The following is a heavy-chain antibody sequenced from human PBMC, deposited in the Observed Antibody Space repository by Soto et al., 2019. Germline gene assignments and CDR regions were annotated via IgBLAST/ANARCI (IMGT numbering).Heavy chain of an antibody. J-gene: IGHJ4*02. Sequence: GASVKVSCKASGYTFTGHYMHWVRQAPGQGLEWMGWINPNSGGTNYAQKFQGWVTMTRDTSISTAYMELSRLRSDDTAVYYCARDSGSGWYHFDYWGQGTLVTVSS. CDR3: ARDSGSGWYHFDY. D-gene: IGHD6-19*01. V-gene: IGHV1-2*04. CDR2: INPNSGGT. CDR1: GYTFTGHY.